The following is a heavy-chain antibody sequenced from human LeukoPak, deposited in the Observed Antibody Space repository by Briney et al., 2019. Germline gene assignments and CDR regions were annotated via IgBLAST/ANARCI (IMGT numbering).Heavy chain of an antibody. J-gene: IGHJ6*02. CDR1: GYTFTSYA. D-gene: IGHD3-3*01. CDR3: ARGSGGGDRILQNYYYYGMDV. CDR2: INAGNGNT. V-gene: IGHV1-3*01. Sequence: ASVKVSCKASGYTFTSYAMHWVRQAPGQRLEWMGWINAGNGNTKYSQKFQGRVTITRDTSASTAYMELSSLRSEDTAVYYCARGSGGGDRILQNYYYYGMDVWGQGTTVTVSS.